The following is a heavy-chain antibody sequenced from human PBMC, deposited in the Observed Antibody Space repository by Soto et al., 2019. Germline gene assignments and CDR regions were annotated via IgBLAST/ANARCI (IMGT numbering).Heavy chain of an antibody. CDR1: GGTFSSYT. D-gene: IGHD6-6*01. J-gene: IGHJ6*03. CDR2: IIPILGIA. Sequence: QVQLVQSGAEVKKPGSSVKVSCKASGGTFSSYTISWVRQAPGQGLEWMGRIIPILGIANYAQKFQGRVTITADKSTSTAYMELSSLRSEDTAVYYSARDQSLVSSNAYYYYYMDVWGKGTTVTVSS. CDR3: ARDQSLVSSNAYYYYYMDV. V-gene: IGHV1-69*08.